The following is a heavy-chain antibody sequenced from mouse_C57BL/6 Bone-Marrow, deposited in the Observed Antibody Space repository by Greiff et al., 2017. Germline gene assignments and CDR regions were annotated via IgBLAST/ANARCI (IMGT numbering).Heavy chain of an antibody. D-gene: IGHD1-2*01. CDR1: GFTFSDYG. CDR2: ISSGSSTI. J-gene: IGHJ2*01. V-gene: IGHV5-17*01. CDR3: AKMNYGGDFDY. Sequence: EVKLVESGGGLVKPGGSLKLSCAASGFTFSDYGMHWVRQAPEKGLEWVAYISSGSSTIYYADTVKGRFTISRDNAKNTLFLQMTSLRSEDTAMYSCAKMNYGGDFDYWGQGTTLTVSS.